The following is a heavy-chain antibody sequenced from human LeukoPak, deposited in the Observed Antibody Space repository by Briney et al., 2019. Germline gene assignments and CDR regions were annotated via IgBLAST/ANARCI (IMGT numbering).Heavy chain of an antibody. CDR3: AKGRYYHDNSDAFEI. CDR1: GFTVSSYA. D-gene: IGHD3-22*01. CDR2: ISGSGNSP. J-gene: IGHJ3*02. V-gene: IGHV3-23*01. Sequence: GGSLTLSCAASGFTVSSYAISWVRQAPGKGLEWVSAISGSGNSPYYAASVKGRFTISRHNSKNTLYLQMNSLRAEDTAVYQCAKGRYYHDNSDAFEIWGQGTMVTVSS.